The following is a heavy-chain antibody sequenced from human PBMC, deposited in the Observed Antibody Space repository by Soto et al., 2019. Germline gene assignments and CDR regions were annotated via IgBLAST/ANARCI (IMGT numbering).Heavy chain of an antibody. CDR1: GFTFRGHA. J-gene: IGHJ3*02. CDR2: ITADGGA. Sequence: EARVLESGGDLVQPGGSRRLSCEGSGFTFRGHAMTWIRQAPGKGPEWVSTITADGGAYYADSVKGRFAMSRDASERTLYLQMNSLGVEDTAAYYCAPHVSCAGGSCQYDAFAIRGQGTVVTVSS. D-gene: IGHD2-15*01. CDR3: APHVSCAGGSCQYDAFAI. V-gene: IGHV3-23*01.